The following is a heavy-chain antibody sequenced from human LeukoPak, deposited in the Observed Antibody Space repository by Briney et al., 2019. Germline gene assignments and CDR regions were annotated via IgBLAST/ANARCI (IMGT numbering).Heavy chain of an antibody. J-gene: IGHJ4*02. CDR2: IYSGGST. D-gene: IGHD3-10*01. CDR1: GLTVSNNY. V-gene: IGHV3-53*01. Sequence: PGGSLRLSCAASGLTVSNNYMSWVRQAPGKGLEWVSVIYSGGSTYYADSVKGRFTISRDNSKNTLYLQMNSLRAEDTAVYYCARGPPYFGSGNYYHIVDYWGQGTLVTVSS. CDR3: ARGPPYFGSGNYYHIVDY.